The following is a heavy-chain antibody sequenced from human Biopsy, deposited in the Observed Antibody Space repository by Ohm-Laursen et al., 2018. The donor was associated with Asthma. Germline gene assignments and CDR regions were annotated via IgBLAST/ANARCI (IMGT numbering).Heavy chain of an antibody. CDR2: ISVYNGNT. D-gene: IGHD3-9*01. J-gene: IGHJ3*02. Sequence: SVKVSCKASGGTFSNYAISWVRQAPGQGLEWMGWISVYNGNTKVAQKLQDRVTMITDTSTSTAYMELRSLRSDDTAVYYCARTYYDFLTGQVNDAFAIWGQGTVVTVSS. V-gene: IGHV1-18*01. CDR3: ARTYYDFLTGQVNDAFAI. CDR1: GGTFSNYA.